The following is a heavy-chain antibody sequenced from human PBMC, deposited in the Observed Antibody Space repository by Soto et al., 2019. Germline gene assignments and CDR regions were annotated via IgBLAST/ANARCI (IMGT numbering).Heavy chain of an antibody. Sequence: SETLSLTCTVSGGSISSYYWSWIRQPPGKGLEWIGYIYYSGSTNYNPSLKSRVTISVDTSKNQFSLKLSSVTAADTAVYYCARVMTTVTIDAFDIWGQGTIVTVSS. CDR3: ARVMTTVTIDAFDI. J-gene: IGHJ3*02. CDR1: GGSISSYY. V-gene: IGHV4-59*01. D-gene: IGHD4-17*01. CDR2: IYYSGST.